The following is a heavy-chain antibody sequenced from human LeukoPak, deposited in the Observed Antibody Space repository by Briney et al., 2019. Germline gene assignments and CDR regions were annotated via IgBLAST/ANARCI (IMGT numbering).Heavy chain of an antibody. CDR1: GGSIGGSSSH. J-gene: IGHJ4*02. V-gene: IGHV4-39*07. D-gene: IGHD2-15*01. CDR3: ARVSCSGGSCYPGGGDY. Sequence: SETLSLTCTVSGGSIGGSSSHWAWIRQSPGKGLEWIGSIHYTGNTNYNPSLKSRVTISVDTSKNQFSLKLSSVTAADTAVYYCARVSCSGGSCYPGGGDYWGQGTLVTVSS. CDR2: IHYTGNT.